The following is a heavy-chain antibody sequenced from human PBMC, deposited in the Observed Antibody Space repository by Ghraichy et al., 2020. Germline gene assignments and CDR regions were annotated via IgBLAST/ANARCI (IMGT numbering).Heavy chain of an antibody. CDR1: GFTFSGYW. D-gene: IGHD6-6*01. V-gene: IGHV3-74*01. Sequence: GGSLRLSCAASGFTFSGYWMHWVRQAPGKGLVWVSQIKNDGSDTYYADSVKGRFTISRDNAKNTLYLQMDSLRVEDTAVYYCARVGAAPSIDYWGQGTLVTVS. CDR2: IKNDGSDT. CDR3: ARVGAAPSIDY. J-gene: IGHJ4*02.